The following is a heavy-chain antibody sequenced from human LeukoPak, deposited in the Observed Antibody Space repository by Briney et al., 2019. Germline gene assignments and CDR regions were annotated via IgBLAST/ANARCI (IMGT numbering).Heavy chain of an antibody. CDR1: GFTVSSNY. V-gene: IGHV3-53*01. J-gene: IGHJ4*02. Sequence: PGGSLRLSCAASGFTVSSNYMSWVRQAPGKGLEWVSVIYSGGSTYYADSVKGRFTISRDNSKNTLYLQMNSLRAEDTAVYYCAREAFWNYDSYYFDYWGQGTLVTVSS. CDR2: IYSGGST. D-gene: IGHD3-22*01. CDR3: AREAFWNYDSYYFDY.